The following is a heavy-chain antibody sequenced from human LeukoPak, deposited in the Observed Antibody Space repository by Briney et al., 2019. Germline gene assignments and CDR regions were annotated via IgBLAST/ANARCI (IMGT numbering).Heavy chain of an antibody. CDR2: ISSSSSTI. D-gene: IGHD3-22*01. V-gene: IGHV3-48*02. CDR3: ARDSYYYDSSGPYYYYYYMDV. J-gene: IGHJ6*03. CDR1: GFTFSSYS. Sequence: GGSLRLSCAASGFTFSSYSMNWVRQAPGKGLEWVSYISSSSSTIYYADSVKGRFTISRDNAKNSLCLQMNSLRDEDTAVYYCARDSYYYDSSGPYYYYYYMDVWGKGTTVTVSS.